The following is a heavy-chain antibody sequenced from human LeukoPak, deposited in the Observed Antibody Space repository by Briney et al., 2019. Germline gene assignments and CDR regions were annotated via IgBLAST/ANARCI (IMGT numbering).Heavy chain of an antibody. V-gene: IGHV3-30*04. J-gene: IGHJ4*02. Sequence: PGGSLRLSCAASGFTFSSYAMHWVRQAPGKGLEWVAVISYDGSNKYYADSVKGRFTISRDNSKNTLYLQMNSLRAEDTAVYYCASRAAGVPVEMATILNYWGQGTLVTVSS. CDR3: ASRAAGVPVEMATILNY. CDR1: GFTFSSYA. D-gene: IGHD5-24*01. CDR2: ISYDGSNK.